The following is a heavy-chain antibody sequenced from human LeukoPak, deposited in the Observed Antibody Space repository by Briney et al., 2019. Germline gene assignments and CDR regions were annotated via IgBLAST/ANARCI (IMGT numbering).Heavy chain of an antibody. CDR2: IYYSGST. J-gene: IGHJ1*01. CDR3: ARRNLSGLNLAEYFQH. Sequence: KPSETLSLTCTVSGGSISSYYWSWIRQPPGKGLEWIGYIYYSGSTNYNPSLKSRVTISVDTSKNQFSLKLSSVTAADTGVYYCARRNLSGLNLAEYFQHWGQGTQVIVSS. CDR1: GGSISSYY. V-gene: IGHV4-59*12. D-gene: IGHD1-14*01.